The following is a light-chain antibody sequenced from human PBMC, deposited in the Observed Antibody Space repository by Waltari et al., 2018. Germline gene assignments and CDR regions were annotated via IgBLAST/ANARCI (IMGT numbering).Light chain of an antibody. CDR1: QTLIYTDGNTS. J-gene: IGKJ1*01. CDR2: KVS. V-gene: IGKV2-30*01. Sequence: DVVMTQSPPSLPVTLGQPASMSCRSSQTLIYTDGNTSLSWFLQRPGQSPRRLIFKVSARDPGVPDRFRGSGSGTDFTLRIKKVEAEDVGVYYCMQGTHWPWTFGQGTKMEIE. CDR3: MQGTHWPWT.